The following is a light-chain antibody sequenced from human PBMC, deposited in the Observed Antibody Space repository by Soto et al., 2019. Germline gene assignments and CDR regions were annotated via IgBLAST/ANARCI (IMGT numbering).Light chain of an antibody. V-gene: IGKV3-20*01. CDR1: QSISSSY. Sequence: EIVLTQSPGTLSVSPGERVTLSYRASQSISSSYLAWYQQRPGQAPRLLIFGASYRATGIPDRFSGSGSGTDFTLTISKLEPEDFAVYYCQQYNSSPPEFTFGPGTKVDSK. CDR3: QQYNSSPPEFT. J-gene: IGKJ3*01. CDR2: GAS.